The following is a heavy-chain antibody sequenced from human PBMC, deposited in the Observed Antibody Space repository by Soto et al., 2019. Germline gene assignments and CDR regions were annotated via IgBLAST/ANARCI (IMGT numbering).Heavy chain of an antibody. CDR2: ISSSSTYK. CDR1: GFTFTNEN. D-gene: IGHD3-22*01. Sequence: EVQLVESGGGLVKPGGSLRLSCAASGFTFTNENMNWVRQAPGKGLEWVSSISSSSTYKNYADSVKGRFTISRDNDNNSLYLQMDGLRAEDTAVYYCARDPPLSMIVVVGVDDFLGQGTLVTVSS. V-gene: IGHV3-21*02. CDR3: ARDPPLSMIVVVGVDDF. J-gene: IGHJ4*02.